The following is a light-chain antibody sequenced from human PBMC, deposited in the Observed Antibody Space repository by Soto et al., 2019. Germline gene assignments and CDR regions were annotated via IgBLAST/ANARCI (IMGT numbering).Light chain of an antibody. CDR2: GAS. J-gene: IGKJ4*01. Sequence: EIVLTQSPGTLSLSPGERATLSCRASQSVSSSYLAWYQQKPGQPPNLLIYGASSRATGIPDRFSGSGSGTDFTLTISRLEPEDFAVYYCQQFGSSPITFGGGTKVDIK. CDR3: QQFGSSPIT. CDR1: QSVSSSY. V-gene: IGKV3-20*01.